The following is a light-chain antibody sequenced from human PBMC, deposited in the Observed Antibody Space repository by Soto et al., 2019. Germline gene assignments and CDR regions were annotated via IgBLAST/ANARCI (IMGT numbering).Light chain of an antibody. J-gene: IGLJ1*01. V-gene: IGLV1-51*01. CDR1: SSNIGGNS. CDR2: DDN. CDR3: GSCDSSLSAYV. Sequence: QSVMTQPPSVSAAPGQKVTISCSGSSSNIGGNSVSWYQQLPGTAPKLLIYDDNKRPSGIPDRFSGSKSGTSATLGITGFRPGDEANNNCGSCDSSLSAYVFGTGTKLTVL.